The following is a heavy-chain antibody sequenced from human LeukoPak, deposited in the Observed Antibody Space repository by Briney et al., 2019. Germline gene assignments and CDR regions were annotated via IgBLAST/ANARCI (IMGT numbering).Heavy chain of an antibody. CDR2: IYSGGST. Sequence: PGGSLRLSCAASGFTVSSNYMSWVRQAPGKGLEWVSVIYSGGSTYYADSVKGRFTISRDNSKNTLYLQMNSLRAEDTAMYYCSLRFFDWQPKDYWGQGTLVTVSS. D-gene: IGHD3-9*01. V-gene: IGHV3-53*01. CDR1: GFTVSSNY. CDR3: SLRFFDWQPKDY. J-gene: IGHJ4*02.